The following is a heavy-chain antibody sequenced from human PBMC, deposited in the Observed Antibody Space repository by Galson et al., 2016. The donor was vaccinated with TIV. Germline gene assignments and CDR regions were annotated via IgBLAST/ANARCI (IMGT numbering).Heavy chain of an antibody. CDR3: ARSGDYGDY. D-gene: IGHD4-17*01. V-gene: IGHV1-8*02. J-gene: IGHJ4*02. CDR1: GYTFTSYD. CDR2: MNPNSGNT. Sequence: SVKVSCKASGYTFTSYDINWVRQATGQGLEWMGWMNPNSGNTGYAKKFRGRVTMTRNTSVRTAYMELSSLRTEDTAVYYCARSGDYGDYWGQGTLVTVSS.